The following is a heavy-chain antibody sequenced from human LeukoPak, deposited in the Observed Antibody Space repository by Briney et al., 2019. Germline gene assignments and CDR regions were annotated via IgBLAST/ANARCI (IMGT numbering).Heavy chain of an antibody. CDR3: ASGGGRYYYDSSEAFDI. CDR2: IYYSGST. D-gene: IGHD3-22*01. J-gene: IGHJ3*02. CDR1: GGSISSYY. V-gene: IGHV4-59*01. Sequence: PSETLSLTCTVSGGSISSYYWSWIRQPPGKGLEWIGYIYYSGSTNYNPSLKSRVTISVDTSKNQFSLKLSSVTAADTAVYYCASGGGRYYYDSSEAFDIWGQGTMVTVSS.